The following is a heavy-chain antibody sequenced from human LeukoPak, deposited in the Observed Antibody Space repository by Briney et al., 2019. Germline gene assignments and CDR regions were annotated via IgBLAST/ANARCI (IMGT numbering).Heavy chain of an antibody. CDR1: GFTFSNYW. CDR3: ARDSQQFIFNC. V-gene: IGHV3-7*04. CDR2: IKEDGSEK. J-gene: IGHJ4*02. Sequence: GGSLSLSCAASGFTFSNYWMNWVRKAPGKRLEWVANIKEDGSEKYYADSEKGRFIISTGNSKKPLYRQMDCLRAEATAVYFCARDSQQFIFNCGGEGTLVTASS. D-gene: IGHD4-11*01.